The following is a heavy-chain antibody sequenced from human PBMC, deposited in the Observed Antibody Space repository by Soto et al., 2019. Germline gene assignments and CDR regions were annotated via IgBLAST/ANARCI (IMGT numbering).Heavy chain of an antibody. CDR1: GYTFTSYD. D-gene: IGHD3-22*01. V-gene: IGHV1-8*01. Sequence: QVQLVQSGAEVKKPGASVKVSCKASGYTFTSYDINWVRQATGQGLEWMGWMNPNSGNTGYAQKFQGRVTMTRNTSRSTGYLELSSRRSEDTAVYYCARGDSSCYYQEDFDYWGQGTLVTVSS. CDR2: MNPNSGNT. J-gene: IGHJ4*02. CDR3: ARGDSSCYYQEDFDY.